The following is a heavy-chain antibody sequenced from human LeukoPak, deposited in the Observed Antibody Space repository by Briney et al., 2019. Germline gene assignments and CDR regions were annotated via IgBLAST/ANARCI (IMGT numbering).Heavy chain of an antibody. CDR2: IRYVGINK. Sequence: GGSLRLSCAASGFTFSTYGMHWVRQAPGKGLEWVSFIRYVGINKYYADSVKGRFTISRDNSKNTLYLEVISLTAEDTAVYYCAKDDAWLRFGEWSQGTLVTVSS. J-gene: IGHJ4*02. D-gene: IGHD3-10*01. CDR1: GFTFSTYG. CDR3: AKDDAWLRFGE. V-gene: IGHV3-30*02.